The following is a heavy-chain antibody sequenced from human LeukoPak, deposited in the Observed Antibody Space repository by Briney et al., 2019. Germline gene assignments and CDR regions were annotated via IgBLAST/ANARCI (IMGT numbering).Heavy chain of an antibody. J-gene: IGHJ4*02. CDR2: ISGSGGST. CDR3: ATGGIVVVTAGFDY. V-gene: IGHV3-23*01. D-gene: IGHD2-21*02. Sequence: GGSLRLSCAASGFTFSSYAMSWVRQAPGKGLEWVSAISGSGGSTYYADSVKGRFTISRDNSKNTLYLQMNSLRAEDTAVYYCATGGIVVVTAGFDYWGQGTLVTVSS. CDR1: GFTFSSYA.